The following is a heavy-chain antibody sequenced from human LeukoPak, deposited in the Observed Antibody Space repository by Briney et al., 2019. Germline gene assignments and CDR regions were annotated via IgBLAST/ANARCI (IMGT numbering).Heavy chain of an antibody. V-gene: IGHV3-7*01. CDR2: IKQDGSEK. Sequence: GGSLRLSCAASGFTFSSYWMSWVRQAPGKGLEWVANIKQDGSEKYYVDSVKGRFTISRDNAKNSLYLQMNSPRAEDTAVYYCARTDYYDYFDYWGQGTLVTVSS. D-gene: IGHD1-26*01. CDR3: ARTDYYDYFDY. CDR1: GFTFSSYW. J-gene: IGHJ4*02.